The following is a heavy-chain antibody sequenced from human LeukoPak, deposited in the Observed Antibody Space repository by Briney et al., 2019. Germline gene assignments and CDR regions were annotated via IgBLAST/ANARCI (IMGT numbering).Heavy chain of an antibody. CDR3: ARARLDCSGGSCYPAPSYYYYMDV. J-gene: IGHJ6*03. CDR1: GYTFTSYY. Sequence: ASVKVSCKASGYTFTSYYMHWVRQAPGQGLEWMGIINPSGGSTSYAQKFQGRVTMTRDTSTSTVYMELSSLRSEDTAVSYCARARLDCSGGSCYPAPSYYYYMDVWGKGTTVTVSS. CDR2: INPSGGST. D-gene: IGHD2-15*01. V-gene: IGHV1-46*01.